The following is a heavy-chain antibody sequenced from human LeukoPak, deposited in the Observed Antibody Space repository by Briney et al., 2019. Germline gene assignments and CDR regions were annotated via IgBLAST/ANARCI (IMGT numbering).Heavy chain of an antibody. CDR1: RFIFTTYA. Sequence: GGSLRLSCGVSRFIFTTYAMNWVRHAPGKGLEWVSAIGASGGATYYADSVRGRLTTSRDNSKNELYLQMNCLRAEDTGIYYCARDFLVSFGGPDAVEVWGQGTLVTVSS. V-gene: IGHV3-23*01. J-gene: IGHJ3*01. CDR3: ARDFLVSFGGPDAVEV. CDR2: IGASGGAT. D-gene: IGHD3-16*01.